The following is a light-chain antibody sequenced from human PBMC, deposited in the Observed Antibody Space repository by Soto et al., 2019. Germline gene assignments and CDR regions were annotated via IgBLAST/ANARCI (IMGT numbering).Light chain of an antibody. V-gene: IGLV2-8*01. CDR3: SSYAGSNNVV. CDR1: SSDVGGFNY. Sequence: QSALTQPPSASGSPGQSVTISCTGTSSDVGGFNYVSWYQQHPGKAPKLIIYEVFKRPSGVPDRFSGSKSGNTASLTVSGLQAEDEADYYCSSYAGSNNVVFGGGTKVTVL. CDR2: EVF. J-gene: IGLJ2*01.